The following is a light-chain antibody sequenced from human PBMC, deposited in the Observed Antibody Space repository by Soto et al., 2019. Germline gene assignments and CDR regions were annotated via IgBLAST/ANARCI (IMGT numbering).Light chain of an antibody. CDR1: QSVSSY. CDR3: QQYGNSRWT. CDR2: GTS. Sequence: EIVLTQSPATLSFSPGERATLSCRASQSVSSYLAWYQQRPGQAPRLLIYGTSSRATGIPDRFSGSGSGTDFTLTISRLEPEDFAVYYCQQYGNSRWTFGQGTKVDIK. J-gene: IGKJ1*01. V-gene: IGKV3-20*01.